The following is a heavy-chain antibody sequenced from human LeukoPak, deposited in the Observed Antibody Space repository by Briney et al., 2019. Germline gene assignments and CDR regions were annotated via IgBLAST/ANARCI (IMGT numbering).Heavy chain of an antibody. Sequence: PSETLSLTCTVSGGSISSSSYYWGWIRQPPGKELEWIGSIYYSGSTYYNPSLKSRVTISVDTSKNQFSLKLSSVTAADTAVYYCARDPGDYFDYWGQGTLVTVSS. CDR1: GGSISSSSYY. CDR2: IYYSGST. V-gene: IGHV4-39*07. J-gene: IGHJ4*02. D-gene: IGHD3-10*01. CDR3: ARDPGDYFDY.